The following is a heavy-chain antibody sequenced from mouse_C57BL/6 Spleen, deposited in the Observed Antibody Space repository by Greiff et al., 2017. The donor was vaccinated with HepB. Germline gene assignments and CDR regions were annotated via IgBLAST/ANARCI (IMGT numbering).Heavy chain of an antibody. CDR1: GFNIKDYY. J-gene: IGHJ3*01. Sequence: VQLQQSGAELVRPGASVKLSCTASGFNIKDYYMHWVKQRPEQGLEWIGRIDPEDGDTECAPKFQGKATMTADTSSNTAYLQLSSLTSEDTAVYYCIVYDGYWRRFAYWGQGTLVTVSA. V-gene: IGHV14-1*01. D-gene: IGHD2-3*01. CDR3: IVYDGYWRRFAY. CDR2: IDPEDGDT.